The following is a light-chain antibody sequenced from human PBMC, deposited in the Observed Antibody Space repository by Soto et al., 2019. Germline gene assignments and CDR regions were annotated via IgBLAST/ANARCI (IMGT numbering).Light chain of an antibody. CDR3: QQCDQLPLT. CDR1: QDISNC. V-gene: IGKV1-33*01. J-gene: IGKJ4*01. CDR2: DAS. Sequence: DIHMTQSPSSLSASVGDRVTITCQASQDISNCLNWYQQKPGKAPKLLIYDASKLETGVPSRFSGSGSATDFTLTISSXQAEDIARYYCQQCDQLPLTFGGGTKVDTK.